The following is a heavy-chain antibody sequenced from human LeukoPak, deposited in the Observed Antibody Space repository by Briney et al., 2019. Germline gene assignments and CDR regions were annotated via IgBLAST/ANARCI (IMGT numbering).Heavy chain of an antibody. Sequence: ASVKVSCKASGYTFTSYDINWVRQATGQGLEWMGWISAYNGNTNYAQKLQGRVTMTTDTSTSTAYMELRSLRSDDTAVYYCASGYYYDSSGYRSDAFDIWGQGTMVTVSS. J-gene: IGHJ3*02. CDR2: ISAYNGNT. CDR3: ASGYYYDSSGYRSDAFDI. D-gene: IGHD3-22*01. V-gene: IGHV1-18*01. CDR1: GYTFTSYD.